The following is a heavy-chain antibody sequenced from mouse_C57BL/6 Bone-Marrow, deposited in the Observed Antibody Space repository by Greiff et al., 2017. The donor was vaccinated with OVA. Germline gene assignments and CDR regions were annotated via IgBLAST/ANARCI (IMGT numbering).Heavy chain of an antibody. CDR2: INPYNGGT. CDR1: GYTFTDYY. V-gene: IGHV1-19*01. Sequence: VQLKQSGPVLVKPGASVKMSCKASGYTFTDYYMNWVKQSHGKSLEWIGVINPYNGGTSYNQKFKGKATLTVDKSSSTAYMELNSLTSEDSAVYYCARCGYYAMVYWGQGTSVTVSS. CDR3: ARCGYYAMVY. J-gene: IGHJ4*01.